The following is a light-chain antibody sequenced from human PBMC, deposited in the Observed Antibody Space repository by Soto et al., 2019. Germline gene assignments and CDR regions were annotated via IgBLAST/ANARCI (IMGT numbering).Light chain of an antibody. CDR2: DAF. Sequence: DIQITHSPSSLSASAGDRVTITCQSSQDISHYLNWYQQKPGKAPKLLIDDAFNLETGVPSRFSGSGSGTDFTFTISSLQPEDIATYYCQQYDSFPRTLGQGTKVDIK. V-gene: IGKV1-33*01. CDR1: QDISHY. CDR3: QQYDSFPRT. J-gene: IGKJ1*01.